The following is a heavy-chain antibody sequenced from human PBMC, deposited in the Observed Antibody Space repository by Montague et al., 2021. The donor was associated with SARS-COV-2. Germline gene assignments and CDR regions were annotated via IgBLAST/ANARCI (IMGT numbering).Heavy chain of an antibody. CDR1: GGPISGSTYY. CDR3: ARLSTGYYYGWFDP. D-gene: IGHD3-22*01. CDR2: IFYNGNT. Sequence: SETLSLTCTVSGGPISGSTYYWGWIRQPPGKGLEWIGNIFYNGNTFYTPSLKSRTTISVDTSKNQFSLRLSSVTAADTAVYYCARLSTGYYYGWFDPWGQGYLVTVSS. V-gene: IGHV4-39*01. J-gene: IGHJ5*02.